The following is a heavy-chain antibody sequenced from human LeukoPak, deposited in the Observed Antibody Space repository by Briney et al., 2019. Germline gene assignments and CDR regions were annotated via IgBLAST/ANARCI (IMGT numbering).Heavy chain of an antibody. Sequence: GGSLRLSCAASGFSFRSYAIHWVRQAPGKGLEWVAVISYDGTKTYYADSVKGRFTISRDNSKNSLYVEMNSLRAEDTAVYYCARGLFFAVPGAPFDSWGQGTLVTVSS. V-gene: IGHV3-30-3*01. CDR1: GFSFRSYA. CDR3: ARGLFFAVPGAPFDS. D-gene: IGHD6-19*01. J-gene: IGHJ4*02. CDR2: ISYDGTKT.